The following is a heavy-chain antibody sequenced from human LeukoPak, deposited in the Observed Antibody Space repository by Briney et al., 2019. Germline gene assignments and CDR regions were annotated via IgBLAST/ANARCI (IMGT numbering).Heavy chain of an antibody. CDR3: ARTPIVGATKYYFDY. D-gene: IGHD1-26*01. V-gene: IGHV3-30*02. CDR1: GFTFSSYG. Sequence: PGGSLRLSCAASGFTFSSYGMHWVRQAPGKGLEWVAFIRYDGSNKYYADSVKGRFTISRDNSKNTLYLQMNSLRAEDTAVYYCARTPIVGATKYYFDYWGQGTLVTVSS. CDR2: IRYDGSNK. J-gene: IGHJ4*02.